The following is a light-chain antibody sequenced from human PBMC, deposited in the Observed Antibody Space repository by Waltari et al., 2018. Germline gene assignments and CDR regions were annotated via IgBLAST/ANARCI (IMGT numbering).Light chain of an antibody. CDR1: SSDVGNYNL. CDR3: CSYAGSYTWV. Sequence: QSALTQPASVSGSPGQSITISCTGTSSDVGNYNLVSWYQQYPGKAPKVMIYDDNRRPSGVSDRFSGSKSGNTASLTISGVQAEDEADYYCCSYAGSYTWVLGGGTKLTVL. CDR2: DDN. J-gene: IGLJ3*02. V-gene: IGLV2-23*01.